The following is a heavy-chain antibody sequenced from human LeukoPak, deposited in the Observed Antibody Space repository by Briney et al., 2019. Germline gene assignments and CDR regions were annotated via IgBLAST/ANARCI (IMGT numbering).Heavy chain of an antibody. J-gene: IGHJ6*04. Sequence: GGSLRLSCAASGFTFSSCAMSWVRQAPGKGLEWVSAISGGGGSTYYADSVKGRFTISRDNSKNTLYLQMNSLRAEDTAVYYCAELGITMIGGVWGKGTTVTISS. V-gene: IGHV3-23*01. CDR3: AELGITMIGGV. D-gene: IGHD3-10*02. CDR1: GFTFSSCA. CDR2: ISGGGGST.